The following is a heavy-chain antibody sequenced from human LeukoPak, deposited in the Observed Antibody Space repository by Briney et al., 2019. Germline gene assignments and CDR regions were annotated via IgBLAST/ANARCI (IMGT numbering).Heavy chain of an antibody. CDR2: ISAYNGNT. CDR1: GHTFTSYG. Sequence: ASVKVSCKASGHTFTSYGISWVRQAPGQGLEWMGWISAYNGNTNYAQKLQGRVTMTTDTSTSTAYMELRSLRSDDTAVYYCARGGLRYFDWLLHAFDIWGQGTMVTVSS. CDR3: ARGGLRYFDWLLHAFDI. V-gene: IGHV1-18*01. J-gene: IGHJ3*02. D-gene: IGHD3-9*01.